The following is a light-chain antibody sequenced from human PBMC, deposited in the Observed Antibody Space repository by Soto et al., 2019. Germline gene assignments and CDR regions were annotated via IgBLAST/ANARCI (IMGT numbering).Light chain of an antibody. J-gene: IGKJ1*01. CDR2: GAA. Sequence: EIVLTQSPGTVSLSPGERATLSCRASQSVSSSYLAWYQQKPGQAPRLLIFGAASRATGIPDRFSGRGSGTDFTLTISRLEPEDFAVYYCQQYGSSSTFGQGTKVDIK. CDR3: QQYGSSST. V-gene: IGKV3-20*01. CDR1: QSVSSSY.